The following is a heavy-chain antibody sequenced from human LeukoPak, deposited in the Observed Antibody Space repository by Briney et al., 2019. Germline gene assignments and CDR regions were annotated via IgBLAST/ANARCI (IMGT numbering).Heavy chain of an antibody. CDR3: AREYYYDSSGYYHFDY. CDR1: GGTFSSYA. D-gene: IGHD3-22*01. V-gene: IGHV1-69*01. J-gene: IGHJ4*02. Sequence: SVKVSCKASGGTFSSYAISRVRQAPGQGLEWMGGIIPIFGTANYAQKFQGRVTITADESTSTAYMELSSLRSEDTAVYYCAREYYYDSSGYYHFDYWGQGTLVTVSS. CDR2: IIPIFGTA.